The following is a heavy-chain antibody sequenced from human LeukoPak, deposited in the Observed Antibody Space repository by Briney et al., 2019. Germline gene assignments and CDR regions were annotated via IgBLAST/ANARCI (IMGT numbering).Heavy chain of an antibody. Sequence: SETLSLTCTVSGGSISGYFWNWIRQPAGKGLEWIGRIYTSGSTNYNPSLKSRVTMSVDTAKNQLSLKLSSVTAADTALYYCARVMVVTTTLAWLDPWGQGTLATVSS. V-gene: IGHV4-4*07. CDR1: GGSISGYF. CDR3: ARVMVVTTTLAWLDP. CDR2: IYTSGST. D-gene: IGHD2/OR15-2a*01. J-gene: IGHJ5*02.